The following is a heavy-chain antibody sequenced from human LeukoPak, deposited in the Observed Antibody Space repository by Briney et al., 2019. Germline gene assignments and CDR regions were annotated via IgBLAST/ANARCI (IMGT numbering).Heavy chain of an antibody. CDR3: ARRWANHDF. CDR2: IKADGSEK. D-gene: IGHD4/OR15-4a*01. V-gene: IGHV3-7*01. CDR1: GISFTNFY. Sequence: GGSLRLSCAACGISFTNFYMTWVRQAPGKGLEWVGNIKADGSEKSYVDSVKGSFTISRDNAKNAVYLQMNSLKAEDTALYYCARRWANHDFWGQGALVTVSS. J-gene: IGHJ4*02.